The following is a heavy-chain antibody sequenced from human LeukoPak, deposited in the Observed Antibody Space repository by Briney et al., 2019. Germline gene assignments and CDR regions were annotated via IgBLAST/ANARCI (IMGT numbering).Heavy chain of an antibody. Sequence: GESLKISCKGSGYRFTNYWIGWVRQMPGKGLEWMGIIYPGDSDTRYSPSFQGQVTISADKSISTAYLQWSSLKASDTAMYYCARGWGRDGYNYPTDYWGQGTLVTVSS. CDR2: IYPGDSDT. CDR1: GYRFTNYW. J-gene: IGHJ4*02. D-gene: IGHD5-24*01. V-gene: IGHV5-51*01. CDR3: ARGWGRDGYNYPTDY.